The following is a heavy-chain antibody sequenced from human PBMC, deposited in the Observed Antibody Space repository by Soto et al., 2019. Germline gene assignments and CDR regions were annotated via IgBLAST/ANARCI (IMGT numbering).Heavy chain of an antibody. CDR2: IYYSGST. V-gene: IGHV4-61*01. CDR3: ARAPYGDYSDDAFDI. CDR1: GGSVSSGSYY. J-gene: IGHJ3*02. D-gene: IGHD4-17*01. Sequence: QVQLQESGPGLVKPSETLSLTCTVSGGSVSSGSYYWSWIRQPPGKGLEWIGYIYYSGSTNYNPSLKSRVTISVDTSKNQFSLKLSSVTAADTAVYYCARAPYGDYSDDAFDIWGQGTMVTVSS.